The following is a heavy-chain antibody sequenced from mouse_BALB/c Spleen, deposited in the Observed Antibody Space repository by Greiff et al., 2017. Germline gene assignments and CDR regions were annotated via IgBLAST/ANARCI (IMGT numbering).Heavy chain of an antibody. V-gene: IGHV5-4*02. CDR1: GFTFSDYY. D-gene: IGHD2-4*01. CDR3: ARDRDYDGRGAMDY. J-gene: IGHJ4*01. Sequence: EVKLQESGGGLLKPGGSLKLSCAASGFTFSDYYMYWVRQTPEKRLEWVATISDGGSYTYYPDSVKGRFTISRDNAKNNLYLQMSSLKSEDTAMYYYARDRDYDGRGAMDYWGQGTSVTVSS. CDR2: ISDGGSYT.